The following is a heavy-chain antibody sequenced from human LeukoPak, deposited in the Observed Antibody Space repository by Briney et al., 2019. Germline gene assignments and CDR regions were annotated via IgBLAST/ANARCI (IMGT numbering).Heavy chain of an antibody. CDR3: AREKSRGGPYDSSGYSNAFDI. J-gene: IGHJ3*02. CDR1: GGSISSGDYY. D-gene: IGHD3-22*01. V-gene: IGHV4-30-4*01. CDR2: NYYSGST. Sequence: SQTLSLTCTVSGGSISSGDYYWSWIRQPPGKGLEWIGYNYYSGSTYYNPSLKSRVTISVDTSKNQFSLKLSSVTAADTAVYYCAREKSRGGPYDSSGYSNAFDIWGQGTMVTVSS.